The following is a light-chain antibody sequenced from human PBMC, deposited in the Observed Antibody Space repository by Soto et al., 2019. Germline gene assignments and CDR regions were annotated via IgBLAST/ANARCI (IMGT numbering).Light chain of an antibody. CDR3: SSYTTSSTYV. CDR1: SSDVGYYNY. V-gene: IGLV2-14*04. Sequence: CTGTSSDVGYYNYVSWYQQHPGKAPKLMIYDVSNRPSGVSYRFSGSKSGNTASLTISGLQAEDEADYYCSSYTTSSTYVFGTGTKLTVL. CDR2: DVS. J-gene: IGLJ1*01.